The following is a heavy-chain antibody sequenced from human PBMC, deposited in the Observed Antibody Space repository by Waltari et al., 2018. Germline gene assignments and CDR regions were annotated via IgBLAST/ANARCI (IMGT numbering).Heavy chain of an antibody. V-gene: IGHV4-34*01. CDR2: INHSGST. CDR1: GGSFSGYY. CDR3: ARGSWIAAADDAFDI. J-gene: IGHJ3*02. Sequence: QVQLQQWGAGLLKPSETLSLTCAVYGGSFSGYYWSWIRQPPGKGLEWIGEINHSGSTNYNPSLKSRVTISVDTSKNQFSLKLSSVTAADTAVYYCARGSWIAAADDAFDIWGQGTMVTVSS. D-gene: IGHD6-13*01.